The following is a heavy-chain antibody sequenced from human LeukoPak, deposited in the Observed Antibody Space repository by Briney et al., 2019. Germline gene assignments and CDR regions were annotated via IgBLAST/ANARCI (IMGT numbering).Heavy chain of an antibody. V-gene: IGHV3-23*01. CDR1: GFSSSSYA. J-gene: IGHJ4*02. Sequence: GGSLRLSCAASGFSSSSYAMTWVRQAPGKGLEWVSGISFSGDSTFYADSVKGRFTISRDNAKNSLYLQMSSLRADDTALYHCARYYDSSGFRNYYFDYWGQGILVTVSS. CDR3: ARYYDSSGFRNYYFDY. CDR2: ISFSGDST. D-gene: IGHD3-22*01.